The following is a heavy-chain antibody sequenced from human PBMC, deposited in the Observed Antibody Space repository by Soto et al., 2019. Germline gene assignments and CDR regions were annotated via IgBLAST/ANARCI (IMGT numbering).Heavy chain of an antibody. J-gene: IGHJ4*02. CDR3: AREYYYDSSGYYVPLDY. CDR2: ISSSSSYI. V-gene: IGHV3-21*01. CDR1: GFTFSSHS. Sequence: GGSLRLSCAASGFTFSSHSMNWVRQAPGKGLEWVSSISSSSSYIYYADSVKGRFTISRDNAKNSLYLQMNSLRAEDTAVYYCAREYYYDSSGYYVPLDYWGQGTLVTVSS. D-gene: IGHD3-22*01.